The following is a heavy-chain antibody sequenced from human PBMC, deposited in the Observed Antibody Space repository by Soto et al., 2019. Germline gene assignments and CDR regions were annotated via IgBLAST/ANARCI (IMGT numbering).Heavy chain of an antibody. CDR3: ARTSSGWYYFDY. J-gene: IGHJ4*02. D-gene: IGHD6-19*01. V-gene: IGHV1-46*01. Sequence: ASVKVSCKASGYTFTSYYMHWVRQAPGQGLEWMGIINPSGGSTSYAQKFQGRVTMTRDTSTNTVYMELSSLRSEDTAVYYCARTSSGWYYFDYWGQGTLVPVSS. CDR2: INPSGGST. CDR1: GYTFTSYY.